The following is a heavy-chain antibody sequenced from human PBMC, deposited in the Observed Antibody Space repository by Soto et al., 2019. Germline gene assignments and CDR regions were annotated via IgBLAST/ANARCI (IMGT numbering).Heavy chain of an antibody. CDR1: GFTFSDYY. Sequence: QVQLVESGGGLVKPGGSLRLSCAASGFTFSDYYMSWIRQAPGKGLEWVSYISSSGSTIYYADSVKGRFTISRDNAKNSLYLQMNSLRAEDTAVYYCASPFPSGDRKYYYYYYMDVWGKGTTVTVSS. CDR2: ISSSGSTI. V-gene: IGHV3-11*01. J-gene: IGHJ6*03. CDR3: ASPFPSGDRKYYYYYYMDV. D-gene: IGHD4-17*01.